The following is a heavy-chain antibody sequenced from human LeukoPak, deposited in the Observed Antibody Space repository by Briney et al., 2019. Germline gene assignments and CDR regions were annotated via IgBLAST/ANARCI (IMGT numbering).Heavy chain of an antibody. CDR3: AKDRVATITGGLDY. CDR1: GFTFSSYS. Sequence: PGGSLRLSCAASGFTFSSYSMNWVRQAPGKGLEWVSSISSTSTYIYYADSVKGRFTVSRDNAKNSLYLQMDSLRVEDTAVYYCAKDRVATITGGLDYWGQGTLVTVSS. CDR2: ISSTSTYI. D-gene: IGHD5-12*01. J-gene: IGHJ4*02. V-gene: IGHV3-21*01.